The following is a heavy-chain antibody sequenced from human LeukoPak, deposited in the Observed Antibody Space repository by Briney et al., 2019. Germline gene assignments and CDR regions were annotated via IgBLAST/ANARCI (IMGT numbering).Heavy chain of an antibody. V-gene: IGHV3-53*01. CDR1: GFTVSSNY. CDR2: IYSGGST. J-gene: IGHJ4*02. D-gene: IGHD3-9*01. Sequence: GGSLRLSCAASGFTVSSNYMSWVRQAPGKGLEWVSVIYSGGSTYYTDSVKGRFTISRDNSKNTLYLQMNSLRAEDTAVYYCAKEDVTYYDILTGYSPFDYWGQGTLVTVSS. CDR3: AKEDVTYYDILTGYSPFDY.